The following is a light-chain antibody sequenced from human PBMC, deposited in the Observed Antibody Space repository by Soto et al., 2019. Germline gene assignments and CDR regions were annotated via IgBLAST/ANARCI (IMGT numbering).Light chain of an antibody. Sequence: QSALTQPRSACGSPGQSVTISCTGTKNDIGVYDFVSWYQHHPGKAPRLIIYEVVQRPSGVPDRFSGSKSGNTASLTVSGLQAADEADYFCKSYAGSNTYVFGSGTKVTVL. CDR1: KNDIGVYDF. J-gene: IGLJ1*01. CDR2: EVV. V-gene: IGLV2-8*01. CDR3: KSYAGSNTYV.